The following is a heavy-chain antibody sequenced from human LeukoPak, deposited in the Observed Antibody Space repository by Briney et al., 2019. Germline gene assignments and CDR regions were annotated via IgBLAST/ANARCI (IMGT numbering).Heavy chain of an antibody. V-gene: IGHV1-18*01. D-gene: IGHD2-2*02. CDR1: GYTFTSYG. J-gene: IGHJ3*02. CDR2: ISAYNGNT. Sequence: ASVKVSCKASGYTFTSYGISWVRQAPGQGLEWMGWISAYNGNTHYAQKLQGRVTRTTDTSTSTAYMELRSLRSDDTAVYYCARLYCSSTSCYTGDAFDIWGQGTKVTVPS. CDR3: ARLYCSSTSCYTGDAFDI.